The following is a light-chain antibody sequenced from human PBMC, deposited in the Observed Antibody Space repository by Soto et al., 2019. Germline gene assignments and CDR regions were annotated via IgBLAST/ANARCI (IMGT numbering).Light chain of an antibody. CDR2: GAS. CDR1: QSVSSTY. CDR3: QQFVNSLTWT. Sequence: EIVLTQSPGTPSLSPGERATLSCRASQSVSSTYLIWYQQKPGQAPRLLIYGASSRATGVPDRFSGGGSGTDFTLTISRLEPEDFAVYYCQQFVNSLTWTFGQGTKVEIK. J-gene: IGKJ1*01. V-gene: IGKV3-20*01.